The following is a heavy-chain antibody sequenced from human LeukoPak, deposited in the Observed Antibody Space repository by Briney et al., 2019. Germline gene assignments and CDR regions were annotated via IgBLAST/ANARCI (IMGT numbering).Heavy chain of an antibody. V-gene: IGHV4-30-2*01. CDR2: IYHSGST. Sequence: SETLSLTCAVSGGSISSGGYSWSWIRQPPGKGLEWIGYIYHSGSTYYNPSLKSRVTISVDTSKNQLSLKLTSLTAADTAVYYCARSKAHLSTSWYGSWFDPWGQGTLVTVSS. J-gene: IGHJ5*02. D-gene: IGHD2-2*01. CDR3: ARSKAHLSTSWYGSWFDP. CDR1: GGSISSGGYS.